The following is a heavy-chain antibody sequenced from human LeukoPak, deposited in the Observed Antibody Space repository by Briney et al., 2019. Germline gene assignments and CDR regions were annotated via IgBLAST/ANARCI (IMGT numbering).Heavy chain of an antibody. CDR2: IHYSGST. J-gene: IGHJ4*02. D-gene: IGHD6-19*01. CDR3: VGGAVARFDY. V-gene: IGHV4-59*08. CDR1: GGSINSYY. Sequence: SETLSHTCSVSGGSINSYYWSWIRKPPGKGLEYIGYIHYSGSTNYNPSLKSRVTISVDTSKNQFSLNLSSVTAADTAVSYCVGGAVARFDYWGQGTLVTVTS.